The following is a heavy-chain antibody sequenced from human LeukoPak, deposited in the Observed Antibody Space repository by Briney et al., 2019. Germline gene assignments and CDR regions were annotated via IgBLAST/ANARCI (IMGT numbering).Heavy chain of an antibody. CDR1: GGSFSGYY. CDR3: ARPGGLGKWFDP. J-gene: IGHJ5*02. V-gene: IGHV4-34*01. Sequence: PSETLSLTCAVYGGSFSGYYWSWIRQPPGKGLEWIGEINHSGSTNYNPSLKSRVTISVDTSKNQFSLKLSSVTAADTAVYYCARPGGLGKWFDPGGRGTLATVSS. D-gene: IGHD1-14*01. CDR2: INHSGST.